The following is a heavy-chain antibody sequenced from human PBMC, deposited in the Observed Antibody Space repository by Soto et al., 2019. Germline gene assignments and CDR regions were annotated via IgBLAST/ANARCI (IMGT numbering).Heavy chain of an antibody. J-gene: IGHJ6*02. CDR3: ARDLWGYCGTDCYPLDV. D-gene: IGHD2-21*02. CDR2: MYNTGST. V-gene: IGHV4-59*01. CDR1: GGTISRYY. Sequence: QVQLQESGPGLVKPSETLSLTCTVSGGTISRYYWSWIRQPPGKGLEWIGYMYNTGSTVYNPSFKSRATISVDTSTNQFSLKLNSVTAADTAVYYCARDLWGYCGTDCYPLDVWGQGTTVTVSS.